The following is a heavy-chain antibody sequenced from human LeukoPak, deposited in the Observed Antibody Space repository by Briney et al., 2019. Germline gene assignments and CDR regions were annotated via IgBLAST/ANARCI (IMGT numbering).Heavy chain of an antibody. V-gene: IGHV4-61*02. J-gene: IGHJ5*02. D-gene: IGHD3-10*01. CDR2: IYTSGST. CDR3: ARETSEILWFGELLDWFDP. Sequence: SQTLSLTCAVSGGSISSGGYYWSWIRQPAGKGLEWIGRIYTSGSTNYNPSLKSRVTMSVDTSKNQFSLKLSSVTAADTAVYYCARETSEILWFGELLDWFDPWGQGTLVTVSS. CDR1: GGSISSGGYY.